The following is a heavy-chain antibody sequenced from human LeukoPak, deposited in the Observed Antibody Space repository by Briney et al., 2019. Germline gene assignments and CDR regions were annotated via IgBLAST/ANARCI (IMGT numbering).Heavy chain of an antibody. CDR2: IYSGGST. V-gene: IGHV3-53*01. D-gene: IGHD3-10*01. J-gene: IGHJ4*02. CDR1: GFSVSSNY. Sequence: GGSLRLSCAASGFSVSSNYMNWVRQAPGKGLEWVSVIYSGGSTYYADSVKGRLTISRDNSKNTLYLQMNSLRAEDTAVYYCAKDDGAGSYYNVMVVDFWGQGTLVTVSS. CDR3: AKDDGAGSYYNVMVVDF.